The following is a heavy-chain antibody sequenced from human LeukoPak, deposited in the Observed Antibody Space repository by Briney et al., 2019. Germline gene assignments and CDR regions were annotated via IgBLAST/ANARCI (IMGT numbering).Heavy chain of an antibody. J-gene: IGHJ3*02. CDR3: ARGGDFYDSSGYYDDAFDI. CDR1: GYTFADYY. CDR2: INPNSGGT. D-gene: IGHD3-22*01. V-gene: IGHV1-2*02. Sequence: GASVKVSCKASGYTFADYYMQWVRQAPGQGLEWMGWINPNSGGTNYAQKFQGRVTMTRGTSISTAYMELSRLRSDDTAVYYCARGGDFYDSSGYYDDAFDIWGRGTMVTVSS.